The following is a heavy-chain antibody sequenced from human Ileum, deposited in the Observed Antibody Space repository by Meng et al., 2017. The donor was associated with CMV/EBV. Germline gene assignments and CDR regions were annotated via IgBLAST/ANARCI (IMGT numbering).Heavy chain of an antibody. D-gene: IGHD2-2*01. CDR2: IHYDGGKE. J-gene: IGHJ6*02. Sequence: GGFLRLACAASGFTSISSGIHWVRQPPGQGLAWVAFIHYDGGKEYFEDSVQGRFTISRDNSQNTMSLQMNRLRPEDTAVNYCANVKVHAALSGRGMDVWGHGTTVTVSS. V-gene: IGHV3-30*02. CDR3: ANVKVHAALSGRGMDV. CDR1: GFTSISSG.